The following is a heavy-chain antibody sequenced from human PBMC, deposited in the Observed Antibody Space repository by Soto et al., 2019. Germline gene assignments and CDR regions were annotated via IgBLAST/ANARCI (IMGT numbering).Heavy chain of an antibody. D-gene: IGHD6-6*01. CDR1: GFTFGDYA. J-gene: IGHJ6*02. V-gene: IGHV3-49*03. Sequence: GSLRLSCTASGFTFGDYAMSWFRQAPGKGLEWVGFIRSKAYGGTTEYAASVKGRFTISRDDSKSIAYLQMNSLKTEDTAVYYCTREPSIAARPNYYYGMDVWGQGTTVTVSS. CDR3: TREPSIAARPNYYYGMDV. CDR2: IRSKAYGGTT.